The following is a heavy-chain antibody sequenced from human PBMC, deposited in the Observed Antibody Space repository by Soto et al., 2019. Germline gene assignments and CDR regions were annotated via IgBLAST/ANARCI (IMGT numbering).Heavy chain of an antibody. CDR3: ARGKGEPGDLYYYGMDV. V-gene: IGHV1-2*04. D-gene: IGHD1-26*01. Sequence: ASVKVSCKASGYTFTSYAMHWVRQAPGQGLEWMGWINPNSGGTNYAQKFQGWVTMTRDTSISTAYMELSRLRSDDTAVYYCARGKGEPGDLYYYGMDVWGQGTTVTVSS. CDR1: GYTFTSYA. CDR2: INPNSGGT. J-gene: IGHJ6*02.